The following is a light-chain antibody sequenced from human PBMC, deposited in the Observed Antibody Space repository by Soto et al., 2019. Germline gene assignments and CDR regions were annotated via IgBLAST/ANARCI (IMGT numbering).Light chain of an antibody. Sequence: QSVLTQPPSVSAAPGQKVTISCSGSSSNIGNNYVSWYQQLPGTAPKLLIYDNNKRPSGIPDRFSGSKSGTSATLGITGLQTVDEAVYYCVTWDSSLSAGVFGTGTKLTVL. CDR2: DNN. CDR1: SSNIGNNY. V-gene: IGLV1-51*01. CDR3: VTWDSSLSAGV. J-gene: IGLJ1*01.